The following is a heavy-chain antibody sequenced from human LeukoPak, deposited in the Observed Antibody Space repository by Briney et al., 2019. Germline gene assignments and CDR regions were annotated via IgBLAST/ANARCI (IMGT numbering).Heavy chain of an antibody. CDR1: GFTFSSYA. V-gene: IGHV3-23*01. D-gene: IGHD3-10*01. CDR2: ISGSGGST. Sequence: GGSLRPSCAASGFTFSSYAMSWVRQAPGKGLEWVSAISGSGGSTYYADSVKGRFTISRDNSKNTLYLQMNSLRAEDTAVYYCAKDILLWFGELSPLDYWGQGTLVTVSS. CDR3: AKDILLWFGELSPLDY. J-gene: IGHJ4*02.